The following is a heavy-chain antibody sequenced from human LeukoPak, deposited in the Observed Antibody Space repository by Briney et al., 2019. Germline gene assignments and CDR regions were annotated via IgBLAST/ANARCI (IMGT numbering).Heavy chain of an antibody. Sequence: GESPKISCKGSGYSFTSYWIGWVRQMPGKGLEWMGIIYPGDSDTRYSPSFQGQVTISADKSISTAYLQWSSLKASDTAMYYCARLTYGGNSGVYGMDVWGQGTTVTVSS. CDR1: GYSFTSYW. J-gene: IGHJ6*02. CDR2: IYPGDSDT. CDR3: ARLTYGGNSGVYGMDV. V-gene: IGHV5-51*01. D-gene: IGHD4-23*01.